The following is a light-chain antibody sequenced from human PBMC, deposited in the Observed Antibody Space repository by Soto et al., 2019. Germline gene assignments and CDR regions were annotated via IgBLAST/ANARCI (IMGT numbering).Light chain of an antibody. CDR1: QSVRSDY. CDR2: GVS. Sequence: DIVLTQSPATLSLSPGDRATLSCRASQSVRSDYFAWYQQKPGQPPRVLLFGVSTRATAIPDRFSGSGSGTDFTLTISRLEPDDFGLYYCHQYGNSPLTFGGGTKVE. J-gene: IGKJ4*01. CDR3: HQYGNSPLT. V-gene: IGKV3-20*01.